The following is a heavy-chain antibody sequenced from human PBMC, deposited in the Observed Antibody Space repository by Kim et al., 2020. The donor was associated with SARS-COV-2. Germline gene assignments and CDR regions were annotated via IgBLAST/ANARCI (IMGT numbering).Heavy chain of an antibody. CDR1: GGSISSSNW. Sequence: SETLSLTCAVSGGSISSSNWWSWVRQPPGKGLECIGEIYHSGSTNYNPSLKSRVTISVDKSKNQFSLKLSSVTAADTAVYYCARGVELELRGGWFDPWGQGTLVTVSS. CDR2: IYHSGST. V-gene: IGHV4-4*02. CDR3: ARGVELELRGGWFDP. J-gene: IGHJ5*02. D-gene: IGHD1-7*01.